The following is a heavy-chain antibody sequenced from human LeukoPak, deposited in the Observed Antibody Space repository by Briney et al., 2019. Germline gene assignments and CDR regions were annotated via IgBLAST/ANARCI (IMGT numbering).Heavy chain of an antibody. J-gene: IGHJ3*02. CDR3: AKDEGGYDFWSGYYYARWGAFDI. Sequence: PGRSLRLSCAASGFTFDDYAMHWVRQAPGEGLEWVSGISWNSGSIGYADSVKGRFTISRDNAKNSLYLQMNSLRAEDTALYYCAKDEGGYDFWSGYYYARWGAFDIWGQGTMVTVSS. CDR2: ISWNSGSI. V-gene: IGHV3-9*01. CDR1: GFTFDDYA. D-gene: IGHD3-3*01.